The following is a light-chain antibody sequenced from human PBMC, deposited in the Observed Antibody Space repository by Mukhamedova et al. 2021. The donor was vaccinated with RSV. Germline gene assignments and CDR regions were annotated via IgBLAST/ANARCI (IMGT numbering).Light chain of an antibody. CDR3: QQYGSSPPT. V-gene: IGKV3-20*01. CDR2: GAS. CDR1: QSVSSSY. Sequence: RATLSCRASQSVSSSYLAWYQQKPGQAPRLLIYGASSRATGIPDRFSGSGSGTDFTLTISRLEPEDFTVYYCQQYGSSPPTFGQGT. J-gene: IGKJ2*01.